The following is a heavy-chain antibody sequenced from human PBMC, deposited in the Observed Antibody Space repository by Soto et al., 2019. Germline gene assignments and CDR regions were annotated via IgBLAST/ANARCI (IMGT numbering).Heavy chain of an antibody. Sequence: PGGSLRLSCAASGFTFSNAWMNWVRQAPGKGLEWVGRIKSKTDGGTTDYAAPVKGRFTISRDDSKNTLYLQMNSLKTEDTAVYYCSFGTAAGYYYYGMDVWGQGTTVTVSS. D-gene: IGHD6-13*01. J-gene: IGHJ6*02. V-gene: IGHV3-15*07. CDR3: SFGTAAGYYYYGMDV. CDR1: GFTFSNAW. CDR2: IKSKTDGGTT.